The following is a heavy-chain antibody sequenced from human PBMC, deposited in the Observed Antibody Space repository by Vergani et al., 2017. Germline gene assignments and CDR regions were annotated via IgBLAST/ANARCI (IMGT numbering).Heavy chain of an antibody. CDR1: GYTFTGYY. CDR3: ALRPGIVGAIDY. CDR2: MNPNSGNT. D-gene: IGHD1-26*01. V-gene: IGHV1-8*02. J-gene: IGHJ4*02. Sequence: QVQLVQSGAEVKKPGASVKVSCKASGYTFTGYYMHWVRQAPGQGLEWMGWMNPNSGNTGYAQKFQGRVTMTRNTSISTAYMELSSLRSEDTAVYYCALRPGIVGAIDYWGQGTLVTVSS.